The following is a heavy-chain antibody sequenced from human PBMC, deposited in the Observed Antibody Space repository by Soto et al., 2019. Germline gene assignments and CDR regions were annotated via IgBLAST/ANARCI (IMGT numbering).Heavy chain of an antibody. CDR2: ISAYNANA. J-gene: IGHJ4*02. Sequence: QIPLLQSGAEVKKPGASVKVTCKASGYTFRNFGISWVRQAPGQGLEWMGWISAYNANANYAQKFQGRLTMTADTSTSTAYMELRSLRSADTAVYYCAIENSYFDYWGQGTLVTVSS. V-gene: IGHV1-18*01. CDR3: AIENSYFDY. CDR1: GYTFRNFG.